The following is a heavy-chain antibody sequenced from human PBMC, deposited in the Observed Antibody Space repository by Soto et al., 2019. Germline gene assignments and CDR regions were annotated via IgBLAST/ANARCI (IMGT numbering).Heavy chain of an antibody. CDR2: IIPIFGTA. CDR3: AFMFRGVSYYYYHNGMDV. J-gene: IGHJ6*02. CDR1: GGTFSSYA. D-gene: IGHD3-10*01. V-gene: IGHV1-69*13. Sequence: SVKVSCKASGGTFSSYAIRWVRQAPGQRLEWMGGIIPIFGTANYAQKFQGRVTITADESTSTAYMELSRLRSEDTAVYYCAFMFRGVSYYYYHNGMDVWGQGTTVTVSS.